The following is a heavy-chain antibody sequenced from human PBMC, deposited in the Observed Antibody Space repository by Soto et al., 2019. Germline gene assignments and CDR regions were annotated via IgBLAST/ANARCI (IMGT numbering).Heavy chain of an antibody. J-gene: IGHJ6*02. V-gene: IGHV4-31*03. D-gene: IGHD3-16*02. CDR1: VGSVSSGGYY. Sequence: QVQLQESGPGLVKPSQSLSLTCTVSVGSVSSGGYYWSCIRQHPGKGLEWIGYIYYSTYYNPSLKSRVTISVDTSKNQFSLKLSSVTAADTAVYYCARDYRASYPAYYDYGMDVWGQGTTVTVSS. CDR3: ARDYRASYPAYYDYGMDV. CDR2: IYYST.